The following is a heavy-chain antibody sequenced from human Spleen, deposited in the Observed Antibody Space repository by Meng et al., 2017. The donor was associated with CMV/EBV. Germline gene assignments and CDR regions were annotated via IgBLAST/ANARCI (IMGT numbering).Heavy chain of an antibody. CDR3: ARSHASIFGLTLFYFDY. CDR1: YSFSGYY. J-gene: IGHJ4*02. D-gene: IGHD3/OR15-3a*01. CDR2: INPNNGDT. Sequence: YSFSGYYIHWVRQAPGQGLEWMGRINPNNGDTDHAQKFLGRVTMTRDTSVRTAYMELSGLRSDDTAIYYCARSHASIFGLTLFYFDYWGQGTLVTVSS. V-gene: IGHV1-2*06.